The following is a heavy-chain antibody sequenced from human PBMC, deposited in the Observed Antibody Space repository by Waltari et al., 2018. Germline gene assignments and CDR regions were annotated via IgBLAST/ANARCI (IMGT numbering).Heavy chain of an antibody. J-gene: IGHJ4*02. CDR3: ARVVYSSGWYGG. D-gene: IGHD6-19*01. CDR2: INPNSGGT. CDR1: GYTFTASS. V-gene: IGHV1-2*02. Sequence: QVQLVQSGAEVKKPGASVTVSCKASGYTFTASSMHWVRHAPGQGLEWMGWINPNSGGTNYAQKFQGRVTMTRDTSISTAYMELSRLRSDDTAVYYCARVVYSSGWYGGWGQGTLVTVSS.